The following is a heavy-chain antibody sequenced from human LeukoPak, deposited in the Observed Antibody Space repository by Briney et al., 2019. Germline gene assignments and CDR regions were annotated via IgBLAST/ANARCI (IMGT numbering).Heavy chain of an antibody. D-gene: IGHD2-2*01. CDR1: GGSFSGYY. J-gene: IGHJ4*02. CDR2: INHSGST. Sequence: SETLSLTCAVYGGSFSGYYWSWIRQPPGKGLEWIWEINHSGSTNYNPPLKSRVTISVDTSKNQFSLKLSSVTAADTAVYYCARGVPKRVVVVPAAIGVFGYWGQGTLVTVSS. CDR3: ARGVPKRVVVVPAAIGVFGY. V-gene: IGHV4-34*01.